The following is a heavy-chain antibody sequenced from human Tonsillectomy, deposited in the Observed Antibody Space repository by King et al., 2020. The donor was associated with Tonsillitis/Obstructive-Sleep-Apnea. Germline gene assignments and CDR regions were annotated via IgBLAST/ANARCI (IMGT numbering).Heavy chain of an antibody. CDR3: ARGYCSGGSCYSGYYYYYYMDV. D-gene: IGHD2-15*01. Sequence: QLVQSGAEVKKPGASVKVSCKASGYTFTGYYMHWVRQAPGQGLEWMGRINPNSGGTNYAQKFQGRVTMTRDTSISTAYMELSRLRSDDTAVYYCARGYCSGGSCYSGYYYYYYMDVWGKGTTVTVSS. CDR2: INPNSGGT. J-gene: IGHJ6*03. CDR1: GYTFTGYY. V-gene: IGHV1-2*06.